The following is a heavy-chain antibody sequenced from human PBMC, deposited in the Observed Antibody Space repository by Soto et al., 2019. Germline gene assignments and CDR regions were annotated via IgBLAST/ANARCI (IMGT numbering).Heavy chain of an antibody. CDR2: IYHSGST. D-gene: IGHD4-17*01. CDR3: ARAAVTRLDY. CDR1: CGSISSGGYS. J-gene: IGHJ4*02. V-gene: IGHV4-30-2*01. Sequence: SETLSLTCAVSCGSISSGGYSWSWIRQPPGKGLEWIGYIYHSGSTYYNPSLKSRVTISVDRSKNQFSLKLSSVTAADTAVYYCARAAVTRLDYWGQGTLVT.